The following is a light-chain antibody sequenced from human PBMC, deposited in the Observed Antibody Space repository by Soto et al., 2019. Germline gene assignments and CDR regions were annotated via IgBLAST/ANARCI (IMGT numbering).Light chain of an antibody. CDR2: DVN. V-gene: IGLV2-14*01. J-gene: IGLJ2*01. Sequence: QSALTQPASVSGSPGQSITISCTGTSSDVGGYNYVSWYQQHPGKAPKLMIYDVNNRPSGVSNRFSGSKSGNTASLTISGLQAEDEADYYCNSYTSSSTVVFGGGTKVT. CDR3: NSYTSSSTVV. CDR1: SSDVGGYNY.